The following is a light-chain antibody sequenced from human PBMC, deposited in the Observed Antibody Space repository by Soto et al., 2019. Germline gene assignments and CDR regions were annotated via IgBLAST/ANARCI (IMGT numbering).Light chain of an antibody. CDR2: DAS. J-gene: IGKJ3*01. V-gene: IGKV3-11*01. CDR1: ESVTDY. CDR3: QQRSDWAFS. Sequence: EIVLTQSPATLSLSPGESDTLSCRASESVTDYLGWYQQKPGQAPRLLIYDASNRAPGIPARFSGSGSGTDFTLTISRLEPEDFAVYYCQQRSDWAFSFGPGTKVDIK.